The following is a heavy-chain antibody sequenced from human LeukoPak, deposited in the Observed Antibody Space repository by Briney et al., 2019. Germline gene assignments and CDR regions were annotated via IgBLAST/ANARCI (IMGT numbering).Heavy chain of an antibody. CDR1: GGSITSYY. D-gene: IGHD2/OR15-2a*01. Sequence: SETLSLTCTVSGGSITSYYWTWIRQPPGKRLEWIGYIYHSGTTNYNPSLKSRVTISVDTSKNQFSLKLSSVTAADTAVYYCAQKAPFSPGYSQHWGQGTLVTVSS. CDR3: AQKAPFSPGYSQH. V-gene: IGHV4-59*01. CDR2: IYHSGTT. J-gene: IGHJ1*01.